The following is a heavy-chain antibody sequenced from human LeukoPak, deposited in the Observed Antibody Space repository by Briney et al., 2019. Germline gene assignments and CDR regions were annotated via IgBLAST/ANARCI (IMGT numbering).Heavy chain of an antibody. D-gene: IGHD3-22*01. V-gene: IGHV4-61*02. CDR2: IYTSGST. J-gene: IGHJ4*02. CDR3: ARGSSGYPYYFDY. Sequence: SETLSLTCTVSGGSISSGSYYWSWIRQPAGKGLEWIGRIYTSGSTNYNPSLKSRVTISVDTSKNQFSLKLSSVTAADTAVYYCARGSSGYPYYFDYWGQGTLVTVSS. CDR1: GGSISSGSYY.